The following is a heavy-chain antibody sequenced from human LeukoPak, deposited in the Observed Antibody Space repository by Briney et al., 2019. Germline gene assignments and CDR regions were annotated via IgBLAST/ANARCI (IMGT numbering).Heavy chain of an antibody. CDR2: IRYDGSNK. CDR1: GFTFSSYG. D-gene: IGHD6-13*01. J-gene: IGHJ4*02. Sequence: GGSLRLSCAASGFTFSSYGMHWVRQAPGKGLEWVAFIRYDGSNKYYADSVKGRFTISRDNSKNTLYLQMNSLRAEDTAVCYCAKRGGSSWSNWGQGTLVTVSS. V-gene: IGHV3-30*02. CDR3: AKRGGSSWSN.